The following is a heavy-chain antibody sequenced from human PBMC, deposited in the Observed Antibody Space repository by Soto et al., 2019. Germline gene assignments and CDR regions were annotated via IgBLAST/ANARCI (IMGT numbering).Heavy chain of an antibody. J-gene: IGHJ6*02. CDR2: IYYSGST. CDR1: GGSISSSSYY. V-gene: IGHV4-39*07. Sequence: SETLSLTCTVSGGSISSSSYYWGWIRQPPGKGLEWIGSIYYSGSTYYNPSLKSRVTISVDTSKNKFSLKLSSVTAADTAVYYCARDSLWFGDPFYYYYGMDVWGQGTTVTVSS. D-gene: IGHD3-10*01. CDR3: ARDSLWFGDPFYYYYGMDV.